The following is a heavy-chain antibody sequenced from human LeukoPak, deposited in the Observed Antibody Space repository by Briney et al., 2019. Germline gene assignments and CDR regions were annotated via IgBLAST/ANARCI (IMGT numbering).Heavy chain of an antibody. D-gene: IGHD2-15*01. Sequence: PGGSLRLSCVASGFIFSSHWMSWVRQAPGKGLEWVANIKYDGSDKYYVDSVKGRFTISRDNAKSSLYLQMNSLRADDTAVYYCARGGEDRDYWGQGTLVTVST. J-gene: IGHJ4*02. CDR2: IKYDGSDK. CDR3: ARGGEDRDY. V-gene: IGHV3-7*01. CDR1: GFIFSSHW.